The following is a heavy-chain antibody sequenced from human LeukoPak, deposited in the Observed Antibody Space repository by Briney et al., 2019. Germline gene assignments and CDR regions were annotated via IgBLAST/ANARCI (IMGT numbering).Heavy chain of an antibody. CDR2: MNPNSGKT. CDR3: ARGSWDTAREFDY. D-gene: IGHD5-18*01. V-gene: IGHV1-8*01. J-gene: IGHJ4*02. Sequence: ASLKVSCKASGYTFTSYDINWVRQATGQGLEWMVWMNPNSGKTGYAQKFQRRVTMTRNTSISTAYMELSSLRSEDTAVYYCARGSWDTAREFDYWGQGTLVTVSS. CDR1: GYTFTSYD.